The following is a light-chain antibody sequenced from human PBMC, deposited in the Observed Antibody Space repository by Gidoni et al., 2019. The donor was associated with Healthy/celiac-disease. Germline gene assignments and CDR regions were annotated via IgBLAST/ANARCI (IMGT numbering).Light chain of an antibody. CDR2: AAS. J-gene: IGKJ2*01. CDR1: QGISSY. V-gene: IGKV1-8*01. Sequence: AIRITQSPSSLSASTGDRVTITCRASQGISSYLAWYQQKPGKAPKLLIYAASTLQSGVPSRFSGSGSGTDFTLTISCLQSEDFATYYCQQYYSGYTFXXXTKLEIK. CDR3: QQYYSGYT.